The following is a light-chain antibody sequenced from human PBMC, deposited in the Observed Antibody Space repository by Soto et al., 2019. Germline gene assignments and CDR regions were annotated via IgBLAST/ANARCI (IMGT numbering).Light chain of an antibody. Sequence: EIVLTQSPGTLSLSPGERATLSCRASQSVSSSYLAWYQQKPGQAPRLLIYGASSRATGIPDRFSGSGSGTDFTLTISRLEPEDFAVYYCKQYGISKETFGQGTKVEIK. CDR1: QSVSSSY. CDR2: GAS. J-gene: IGKJ1*01. CDR3: KQYGISKET. V-gene: IGKV3-20*01.